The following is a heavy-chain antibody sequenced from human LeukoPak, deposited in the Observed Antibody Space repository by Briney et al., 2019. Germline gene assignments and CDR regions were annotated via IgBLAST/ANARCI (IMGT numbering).Heavy chain of an antibody. J-gene: IGHJ4*02. V-gene: IGHV1-18*01. CDR3: ARDQPSSGQLFSPLNDY. D-gene: IGHD3-22*01. CDR2: ISAYNGNT. CDR1: GYTFTSYG. Sequence: ASVKVSCKASGYTFTSYGISWVRQAPGQGLEWMGWISAYNGNTNYAQKLQGRVTMTTDTSTSTAYMELRSLRSDDTAVYYCARDQPSSGQLFSPLNDYWGPGNPGHRFL.